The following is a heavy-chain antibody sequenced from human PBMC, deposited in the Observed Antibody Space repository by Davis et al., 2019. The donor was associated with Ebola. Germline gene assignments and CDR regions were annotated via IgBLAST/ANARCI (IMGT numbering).Heavy chain of an antibody. CDR3: AKDTSNVWFDV. D-gene: IGHD6-19*01. J-gene: IGHJ3*01. V-gene: IGHV3-30*02. CDR2: IWYDGSYK. CDR1: GFTFSNYG. Sequence: GGSLRLSCAASGFTFSNYGMHWVRQAPGKGLEWVASIWYDGSYKYYADSVKGRFTISRDNSKNTLYLQMNNLRADDTAVYYCAKDTSNVWFDVWGQGTMVTVSS.